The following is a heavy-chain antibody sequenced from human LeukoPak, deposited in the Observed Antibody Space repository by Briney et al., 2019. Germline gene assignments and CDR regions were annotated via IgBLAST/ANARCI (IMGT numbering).Heavy chain of an antibody. CDR1: GDSISYYY. D-gene: IGHD3-10*01. CDR2: IYYSGSI. V-gene: IGHV4-59*01. Sequence: PSETLSLACTVPGDSISYYYWSWVRQPPGKGLEWVGSIYYSGSINYNPSLKSRVTLSVDTPKTQFSLKRSAVTAADTAVYNCARAPYYYVSGNNCMDGAGKGTPVTASS. J-gene: IGHJ6*01. CDR3: ARAPYYYVSGNNCMDG.